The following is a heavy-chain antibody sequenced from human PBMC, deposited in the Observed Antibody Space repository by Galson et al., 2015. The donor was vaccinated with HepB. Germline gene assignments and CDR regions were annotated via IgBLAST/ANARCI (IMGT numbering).Heavy chain of an antibody. V-gene: IGHV1-2*02. J-gene: IGHJ4*02. CDR3: ARDRAIFGVVTRAFGY. Sequence: SVKVSCKASGYTFTGYYMHWVRQAPGQGLEWMGWINPNSGGTNYAQKFQGRVTMTRDTSISTAYMELSRLRSDDTAVYYCARDRAIFGVVTRAFGYWGQGTLVTVSS. CDR2: INPNSGGT. D-gene: IGHD3-3*01. CDR1: GYTFTGYY.